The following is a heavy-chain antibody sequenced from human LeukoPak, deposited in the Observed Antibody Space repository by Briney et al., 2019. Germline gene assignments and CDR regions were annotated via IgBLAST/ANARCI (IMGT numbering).Heavy chain of an antibody. V-gene: IGHV4-59*01. J-gene: IGHJ4*02. Sequence: PSETLPLTCTVSGGSISSYYWSWMRQPPGKGLEWIGYIYYSGSTNYNPSLKSRVTISVDTSKNQFSLKLSSVTAADTAVYYCARGFGYCSGGSCYAEYYFDYWGQGTLVTVSS. CDR1: GGSISSYY. D-gene: IGHD2-15*01. CDR2: IYYSGST. CDR3: ARGFGYCSGGSCYAEYYFDY.